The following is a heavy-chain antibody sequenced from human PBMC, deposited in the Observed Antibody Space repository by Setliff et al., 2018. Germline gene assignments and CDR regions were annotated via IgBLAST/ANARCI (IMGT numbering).Heavy chain of an antibody. V-gene: IGHV4-59*01. CDR3: ARASYYYDSSGYYGAGAFDI. CDR2: IYYSGST. J-gene: IGHJ3*02. D-gene: IGHD3-22*01. Sequence: KTSETLSLTCTVSGGSISSYYWSWIRQPPGKGLEWIGYIYYSGSTNYNPSLKSRVTISVDTSKNQFSLKLSSVTAADTAVYYCARASYYYDSSGYYGAGAFDIWG. CDR1: GGSISSYY.